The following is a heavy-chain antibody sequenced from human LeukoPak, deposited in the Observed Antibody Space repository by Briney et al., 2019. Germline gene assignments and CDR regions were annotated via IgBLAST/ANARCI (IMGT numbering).Heavy chain of an antibody. CDR1: GGTFSSYA. V-gene: IGHV1-69*05. CDR2: IIPIFGTA. CDR3: ARATVRSVVAATPDYYYYYYMDV. J-gene: IGHJ6*03. D-gene: IGHD2-15*01. Sequence: GASVKVSCKASGGTFSSYAISWVRQAPGQGLEWMGGIIPIFGTANYAQKFQGRVTITTDESTSTAYMELSSLRSEDTAVYYCARATVRSVVAATPDYYYYYYMDVWGQGTTVTVSS.